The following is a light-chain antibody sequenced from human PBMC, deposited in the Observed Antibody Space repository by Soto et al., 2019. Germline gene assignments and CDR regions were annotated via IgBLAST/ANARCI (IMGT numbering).Light chain of an antibody. CDR3: SSFTNTITRYA. Sequence: QSVLTQPASVSGSPGQSITITCTGTSSDVGGYNFISWYQQHPGKAPKVMISEVSNRPSGVSNRFSGSKSGDTASLTISGLQAEDEADYYCSSFTNTITRYAFGTGTKLTVL. CDR1: SSDVGGYNF. J-gene: IGLJ1*01. V-gene: IGLV2-14*01. CDR2: EVS.